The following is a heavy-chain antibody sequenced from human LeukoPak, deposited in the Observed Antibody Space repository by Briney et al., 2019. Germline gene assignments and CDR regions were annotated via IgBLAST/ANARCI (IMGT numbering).Heavy chain of an antibody. V-gene: IGHV1-69*04. CDR1: GGTFSSYA. CDR2: IIPILGIA. CDR3: ARLSSGRYGGFDY. D-gene: IGHD6-19*01. J-gene: IGHJ4*02. Sequence: ASVKVSCKASGGTFSSYAISWVRQAPGQGLEWMGRIIPILGIANYAQKFQGRVTITADKSTSTAYMELSSLRSEDTAVYYCARLSSGRYGGFDYWGQGTLVTVSS.